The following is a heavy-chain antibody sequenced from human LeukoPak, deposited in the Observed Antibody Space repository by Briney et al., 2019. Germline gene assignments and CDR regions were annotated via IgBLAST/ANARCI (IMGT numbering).Heavy chain of an antibody. J-gene: IGHJ4*02. Sequence: PGGSLRLSCAASGFSFSKYAMHWVRQAPGKGLEWVAVISFDETKKYYADSVKGRFPISRDNSNNTLFLQMNSVKTEDTAVYFCAWMKVIKGASLDYWGQGSLVTVSS. D-gene: IGHD2-21*01. V-gene: IGHV3-30-3*01. CDR3: AWMKVIKGASLDY. CDR2: ISFDETKK. CDR1: GFSFSKYA.